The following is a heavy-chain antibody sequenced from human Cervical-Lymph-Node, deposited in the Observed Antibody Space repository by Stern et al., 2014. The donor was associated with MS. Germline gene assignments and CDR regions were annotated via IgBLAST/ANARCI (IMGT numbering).Heavy chain of an antibody. D-gene: IGHD4-11*01. J-gene: IGHJ6*02. CDR2: SNPSGGVT. CDR3: ARDSSNYGMDV. CDR1: GYTFTSYY. V-gene: IGHV1-46*01. Sequence: VQLVESGAEVKKPGASVKVSCQASGYTFTSYYMHWVRQAPGQGLEWMGISNPSGGVTSYAQKFHGRVSMTRDTSTSTVYMELSSLTSEDTAVYYCARDSSNYGMDVWGQGTTVTVSS.